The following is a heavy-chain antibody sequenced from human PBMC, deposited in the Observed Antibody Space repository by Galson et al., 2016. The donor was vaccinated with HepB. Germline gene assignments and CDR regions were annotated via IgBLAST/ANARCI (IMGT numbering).Heavy chain of an antibody. CDR1: GFTFSSNW. V-gene: IGHV3-74*01. J-gene: IGHJ4*02. D-gene: IGHD4-17*01. CDR2: INTDGSTT. CDR3: ARAAGDYGNDGFPNFDY. Sequence: SLRLSCAASGFTFSSNWMHWVRQAPGKGLVWVSRINTDGSTTNYADSVKGRFTISRDNSKNTLFLQMNSLRDEDTAVYFCARAAGDYGNDGFPNFDYWGQGTLVTVSS.